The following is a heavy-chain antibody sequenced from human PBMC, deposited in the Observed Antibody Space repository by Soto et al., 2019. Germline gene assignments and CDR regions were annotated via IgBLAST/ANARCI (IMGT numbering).Heavy chain of an antibody. D-gene: IGHD3-9*01. J-gene: IGHJ4*02. V-gene: IGHV3-33*05. CDR2: IKYDGSNK. Sequence: QVQLVESGGGVVQPGRSLRLSCAASGFNFYNYGMHWVRQAPGKGLEWVAVIKYDGSNKYYADSVKGRFTISRDNSKNTLYLQMNSLRVEDTAVYYCASAWSTGWCFDYWGQGTLVTVSS. CDR3: ASAWSTGWCFDY. CDR1: GFNFYNYG.